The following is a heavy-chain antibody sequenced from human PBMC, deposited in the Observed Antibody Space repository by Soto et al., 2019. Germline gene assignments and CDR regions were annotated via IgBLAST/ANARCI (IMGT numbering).Heavy chain of an antibody. J-gene: IGHJ6*03. V-gene: IGHV4-34*01. D-gene: IGHD3-10*01. CDR1: GGFSIDHL. CDR3: ARGNRDTTHFYSSGSLHYMDV. CDR2: ISHSGSA. Sequence: ASETLSLTCAVHGGFSIDHLWSWILQSPGKGLEWIGDISHSGSAAYNPSLKGRVSMSADASKNQFSLNLTSVTAADTAVYYCARGNRDTTHFYSSGSLHYMDVWDKGTTVTVS.